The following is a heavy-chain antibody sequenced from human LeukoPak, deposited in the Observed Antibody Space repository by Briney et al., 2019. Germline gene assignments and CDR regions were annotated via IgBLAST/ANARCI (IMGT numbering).Heavy chain of an antibody. CDR1: GDIITTSFHY. CDR3: ARGSYSGADY. CDR2: IFHSGTT. Sequence: SETLSLTCGVSGDIITTSFHYWDWIRQPPGKGLEWIGGIFHSGTTYYNPSLMSRVTMSVDTSKNQFSLKLSSVTAADTAVYYCARGSYSGADYWGQGTLVTVSS. J-gene: IGHJ4*02. D-gene: IGHD6-25*01. V-gene: IGHV4-39*01.